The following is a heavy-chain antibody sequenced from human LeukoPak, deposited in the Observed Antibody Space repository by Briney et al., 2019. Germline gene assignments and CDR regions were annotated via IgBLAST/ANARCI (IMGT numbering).Heavy chain of an antibody. D-gene: IGHD2-15*01. J-gene: IGHJ6*03. Sequence: GGSLRLSCAASGFTFSSYWMHWVRQAPGKGLVWVSRINSDGSSTSYADSVKGRFTISRDNAKNTLYLQMNSLRAEDTAVYYCARVIKRWWYMDVRGKGTTVTVSS. CDR1: GFTFSSYW. CDR2: INSDGSST. CDR3: ARVIKRWWYMDV. V-gene: IGHV3-74*01.